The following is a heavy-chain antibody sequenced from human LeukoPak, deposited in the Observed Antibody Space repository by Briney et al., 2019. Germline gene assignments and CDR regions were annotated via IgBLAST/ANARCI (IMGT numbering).Heavy chain of an antibody. Sequence: SVKVSCKASGGTFSSYSISWVRQAPGHGLEWMGRIIPILGISNYAQKFQGRVTITADKSTSTVYMELSSLRSEDTAVYYCTGHHEMADAFDIWGQGTMVTVSS. V-gene: IGHV1-69*02. CDR2: IIPILGIS. D-gene: IGHD5-24*01. J-gene: IGHJ3*02. CDR1: GGTFSSYS. CDR3: TGHHEMADAFDI.